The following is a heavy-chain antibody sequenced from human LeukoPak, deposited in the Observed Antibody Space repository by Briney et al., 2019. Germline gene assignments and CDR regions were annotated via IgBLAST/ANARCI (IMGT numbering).Heavy chain of an antibody. CDR2: ISSSSSYI. J-gene: IGHJ4*02. D-gene: IGHD6-13*01. V-gene: IGHV3-21*01. CDR1: GFTFSSYS. Sequence: GGSLRLSCAASGFTFSSYSMNWVRQAPGKGLEWVSSISSSSSYIYYADSVKGRFTISRDNAKNSLYLQMNNLRAEDTAVYYCARALAAAADYWGQGTLVTVSS. CDR3: ARALAAAADY.